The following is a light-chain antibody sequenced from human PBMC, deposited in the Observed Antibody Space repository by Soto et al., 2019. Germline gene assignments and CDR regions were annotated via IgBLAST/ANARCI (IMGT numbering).Light chain of an antibody. V-gene: IGLV2-14*01. CDR2: EVR. CDR1: MRDVGAYNL. Sequence: QSALTQPASVSGSAGQSITISCSGTMRDVGAYNLVSWYQQHPGTAPKLIIYEVRNRPSGFSTRFSGSRSGNTASLTISGLQTEDEADYYCSSYTCSSTLVFGGGTKLTVL. J-gene: IGLJ2*01. CDR3: SSYTCSSTLV.